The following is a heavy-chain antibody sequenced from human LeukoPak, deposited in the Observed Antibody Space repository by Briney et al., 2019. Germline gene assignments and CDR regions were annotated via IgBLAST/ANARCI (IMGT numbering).Heavy chain of an antibody. CDR2: VHNNGET. CDR3: ARQPAATAAFDI. CDR1: GGSISSYY. J-gene: IGHJ3*02. Sequence: SETLSLTCTVSGGSISSYYWSWIRQPPGKGLEWIAYVHNNGETKHNPSLKSRDTISVDTPNNQISLGLSSVTAADTAMYYCARQPAATAAFDIWGLGTMVTVSS. V-gene: IGHV4-59*08. D-gene: IGHD5-18*01.